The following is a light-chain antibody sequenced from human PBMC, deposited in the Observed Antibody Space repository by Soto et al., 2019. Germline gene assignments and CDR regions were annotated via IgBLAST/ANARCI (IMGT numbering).Light chain of an antibody. CDR3: QQYGSSPTT. CDR2: GAS. J-gene: IGKJ1*01. V-gene: IGKV3-20*01. CDR1: QSVFNNH. Sequence: EIVLTQSRGTLSLCPGERATLSFRASQSVFNNHIGWYQQKPGQAPRRLIFGASFRATGIPDRFSGSGSGTDFTLTISRLEPEDFAVYYCQQYGSSPTTFGQGTKVDIK.